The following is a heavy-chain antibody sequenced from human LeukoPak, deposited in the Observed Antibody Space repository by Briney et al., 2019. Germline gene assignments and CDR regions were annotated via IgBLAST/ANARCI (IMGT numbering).Heavy chain of an antibody. V-gene: IGHV3-23*01. CDR1: GFTFSSYG. D-gene: IGHD5-18*01. CDR3: AKDISDTAMVGGGFDY. CDR2: ISGSGGST. Sequence: GGSLRLSCAASGFTFSSYGMSWVRQAPGKGLEWVSAISGSGGSTYYADSVKGRFTISRDNSKNSLYLQMNSLRTEDTALYYCAKDISDTAMVGGGFDYWGQGTLVTVSS. J-gene: IGHJ4*02.